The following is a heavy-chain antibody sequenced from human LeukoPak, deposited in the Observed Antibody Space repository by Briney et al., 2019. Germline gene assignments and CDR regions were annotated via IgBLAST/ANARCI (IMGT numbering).Heavy chain of an antibody. CDR2: TSPKGAGT. D-gene: IGHD4-17*01. J-gene: IGHJ4*02. Sequence: AAVKVSCKVSGYTFTDYYIHWVRQAPGQGLGWVGWTSPKGAGTMTAQTFQGRITMTGDTSISTVYMELDRLTFDDTAEYYCVRDNYGTLDYWGQGTLVTVSS. CDR3: VRDNYGTLDY. CDR1: GYTFTDYY. V-gene: IGHV1-2*02.